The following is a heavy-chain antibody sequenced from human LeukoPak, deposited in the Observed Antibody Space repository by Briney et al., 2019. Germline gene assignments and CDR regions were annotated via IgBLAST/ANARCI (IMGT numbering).Heavy chain of an antibody. CDR2: TKQDGSEK. CDR3: ARGSSDDGYVFDC. J-gene: IGHJ4*02. CDR1: GFSFSSNW. D-gene: IGHD5-24*01. Sequence: GGSLRLSCAAPGFSFSSNWMNWVRQAPGKGLEWVANTKQDGSEKYFVDSVKGRFTISRDNAKNSLFLQMNSLGAEDTAVYYCARGSSDDGYVFDCWGQGTLVTVSS. V-gene: IGHV3-7*01.